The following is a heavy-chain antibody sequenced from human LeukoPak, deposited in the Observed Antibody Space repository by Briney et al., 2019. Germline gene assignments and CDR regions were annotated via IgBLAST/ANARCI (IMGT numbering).Heavy chain of an antibody. J-gene: IGHJ6*02. CDR3: VSCSGGSCYYYGMDV. D-gene: IGHD2-15*01. CDR1: GFTFSSYA. Sequence: GGSLRLSCAASGFTFSSYAMHWVRQAPGKGLEWVAVISYDGSNKYYADSVKGRFTISRDNSKNTLYLQMNSLRAEDTAVYYCVSCSGGSCYYYGMDVWGQGTTVTVSS. CDR2: ISYDGSNK. V-gene: IGHV3-30-3*01.